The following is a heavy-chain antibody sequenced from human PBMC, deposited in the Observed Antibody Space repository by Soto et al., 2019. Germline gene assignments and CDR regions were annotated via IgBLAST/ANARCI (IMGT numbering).Heavy chain of an antibody. J-gene: IGHJ5*02. CDR2: IYWNDDK. CDR3: AHIGSSSAGEHRLDP. D-gene: IGHD6-13*01. CDR1: GFSLSTSGVG. Sequence: QITLKESGPTLVKPTQTLTLTCTFSGFSLSTSGVGVGWIRQPPGKALEWLALIYWNDDKRYSPSLKSRLTITKDTSKNQVVLTMTNMDPVDTATYYCAHIGSSSAGEHRLDPWGQGTLVTVSS. V-gene: IGHV2-5*01.